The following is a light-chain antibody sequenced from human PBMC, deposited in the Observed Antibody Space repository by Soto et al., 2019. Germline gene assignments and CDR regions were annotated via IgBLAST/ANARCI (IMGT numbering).Light chain of an antibody. J-gene: IGKJ4*01. CDR1: QSVSSD. V-gene: IGKV3-15*01. CDR3: QQYNNWPLT. Sequence: EVVMTQSPATLSVSPGERATLSCRASQSVSSDLAWYQQKPGQAPRFLIYGASTRATGIPARFSGSGSGTGFTLTISSLQSEDFAVYYCQQYNNWPLTFGGGTKVDIK. CDR2: GAS.